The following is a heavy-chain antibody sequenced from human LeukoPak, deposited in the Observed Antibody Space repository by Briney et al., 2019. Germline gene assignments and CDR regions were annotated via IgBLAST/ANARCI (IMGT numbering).Heavy chain of an antibody. V-gene: IGHV1-24*01. D-gene: IGHD1-1*01. CDR1: GYTLTELS. J-gene: IGHJ6*03. CDR2: FDPEDGEA. CDR3: AGRTVHYYYYYMDV. Sequence: ASVKVSCKVSGYTLTELSMHWVRRAPGKGLEWMGGFDPEDGEAIYAQKFQGRVTMTEDTSTDTAYMELSSLRSEDTAVYYCAGRTVHYYYYYMDVWGKGTTVTVSS.